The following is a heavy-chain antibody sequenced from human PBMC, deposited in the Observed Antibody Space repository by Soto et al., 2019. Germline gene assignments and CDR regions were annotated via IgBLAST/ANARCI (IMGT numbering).Heavy chain of an antibody. Sequence: QVQLQESGPGLVKPSQTLSLTCTVSGGSISTVDYWWSWIRQSPDMGLEWIGHIYDGGRTYNNPSLESRVTMPVDTAKSQRSLTLSSASAADTAVYYCARGPSGDKVDSWGQGTLVTVSS. CDR2: IYDGGRT. CDR1: GGSISTVDYW. J-gene: IGHJ4*02. D-gene: IGHD7-27*01. CDR3: ARGPSGDKVDS. V-gene: IGHV4-30-4*01.